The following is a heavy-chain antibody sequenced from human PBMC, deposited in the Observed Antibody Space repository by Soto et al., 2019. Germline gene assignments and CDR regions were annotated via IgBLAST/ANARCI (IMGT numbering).Heavy chain of an antibody. D-gene: IGHD3-3*01. CDR1: DGSLSNYY. V-gene: IGHV4-34*01. Sequence: KPSETLSLTCGVHDGSLSNYYWNWIRQPPGKGLEWIGEINHSGSSVYNPSLKSRVTIPVDTSKNQFSLTLTSVTAADTGVYFCARKLQFLGGNWLDPWGQGTLVTVSS. CDR3: ARKLQFLGGNWLDP. J-gene: IGHJ5*02. CDR2: INHSGSS.